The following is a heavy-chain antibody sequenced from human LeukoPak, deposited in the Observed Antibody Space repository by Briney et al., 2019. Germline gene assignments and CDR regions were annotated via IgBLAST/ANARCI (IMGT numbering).Heavy chain of an antibody. J-gene: IGHJ3*02. CDR2: ISGYNGAT. V-gene: IGHV1-18*01. D-gene: IGHD6-19*01. Sequence: ASVKVSCKASGYIFTTYGINWVRQAPGQGLEWMGCISGYNGATNYAQNFQGRVTMTTDTSTSTAYMEQRSLRSDETAVYYCARDSVGVSRGWYRENTFDIWGQGTLVTVSS. CDR1: GYIFTTYG. CDR3: ARDSVGVSRGWYRENTFDI.